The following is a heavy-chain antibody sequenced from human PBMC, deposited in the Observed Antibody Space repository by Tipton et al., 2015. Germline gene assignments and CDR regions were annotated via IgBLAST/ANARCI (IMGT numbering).Heavy chain of an antibody. D-gene: IGHD2-15*01. CDR2: ISAYNGNT. V-gene: IGHV1-18*01. J-gene: IGHJ6*02. CDR1: GYTFTSYG. CDR3: AGDSPRILYGMDV. Sequence: QLVQSGAEVKKPGASVKVSCKASGYTFTSYGVSWVRQAPGQGLEWMGGISAYNGNTNYAQRVQGRVAMTTDTSTSTAYMELRSLRSDDTAVYYCAGDSPRILYGMDVWGQGTTVTVSS.